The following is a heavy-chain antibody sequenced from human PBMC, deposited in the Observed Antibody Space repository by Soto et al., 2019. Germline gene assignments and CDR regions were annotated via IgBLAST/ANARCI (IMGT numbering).Heavy chain of an antibody. D-gene: IGHD5-12*01. CDR1: GYTFTSYG. CDR3: ARGGSNLGGAFDN. CDR2: ISAYNGNT. Sequence: ASVKVSCKASGYTFTSYGISWVRQAPGQGLEWMGCISAYNGNTNYAQKLQGRFTMSRDTSTSTSYMELRSLRSDDTAVYYCARGGSNLGGAFDNWGQGTMVTVSS. J-gene: IGHJ3*02. V-gene: IGHV1-18*01.